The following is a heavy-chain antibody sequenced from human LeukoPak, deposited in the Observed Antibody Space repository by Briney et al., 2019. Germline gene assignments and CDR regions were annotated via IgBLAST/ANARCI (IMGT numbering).Heavy chain of an antibody. CDR1: GRSISSYY. J-gene: IGHJ4*02. D-gene: IGHD5-18*01. Sequence: PAETLSLTCTVSGRSISSYYWSWRRQPGGKGREGLGRIYTSGSNNYNPSRKRRVTMSEDTSKNQFSLKLSSVTAADTAVYYCARGFRFPHTAMVNWGQGTLVTVSS. CDR3: ARGFRFPHTAMVN. V-gene: IGHV4-4*07. CDR2: IYTSGSN.